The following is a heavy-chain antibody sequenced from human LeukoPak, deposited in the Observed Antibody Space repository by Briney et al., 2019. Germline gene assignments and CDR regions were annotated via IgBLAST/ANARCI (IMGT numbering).Heavy chain of an antibody. Sequence: PSETLSLTCSVSGDSITSFDWSWVRQPAGKGLEWIGRIYSNEHTYSNPSLRGRVTISVDKSRNIVSLRLSSVAAADTGVYYCARDRGIGIVESRVAFDLWGQGTMVTVSS. CDR2: IYSNEHT. V-gene: IGHV4-4*07. J-gene: IGHJ3*01. D-gene: IGHD3-22*01. CDR1: GDSITSFD. CDR3: ARDRGIGIVESRVAFDL.